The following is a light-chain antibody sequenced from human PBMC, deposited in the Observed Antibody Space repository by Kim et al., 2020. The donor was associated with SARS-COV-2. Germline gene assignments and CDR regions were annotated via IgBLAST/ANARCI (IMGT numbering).Light chain of an antibody. Sequence: PASISCMSSQSLVYSDENIYLNWFHQRPGQSPRRLIYKVSNRDSVVPDRFSVSGSGTDFTLQISRVEAEDVGVYYCMQGTHWPFTFGPGTKVDIK. J-gene: IGKJ3*01. CDR2: KVS. CDR1: QSLVYSDENIY. CDR3: MQGTHWPFT. V-gene: IGKV2-30*01.